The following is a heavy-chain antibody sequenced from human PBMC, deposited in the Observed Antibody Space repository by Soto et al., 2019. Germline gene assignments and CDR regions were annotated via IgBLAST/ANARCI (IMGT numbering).Heavy chain of an antibody. CDR1: GGSISSGGYY. CDR2: IYYSGST. Sequence: SETLSLTCTVSGGSISSGGYYWSWIRQHPGKGLEWIGYIYYSGSTYYNPSLKSRVTISVDTSKNQFSLKLSSVTAADTAVYYCARDLIASGSYYFDYWGQGTLVTVSS. D-gene: IGHD1-26*01. J-gene: IGHJ4*02. CDR3: ARDLIASGSYYFDY. V-gene: IGHV4-31*03.